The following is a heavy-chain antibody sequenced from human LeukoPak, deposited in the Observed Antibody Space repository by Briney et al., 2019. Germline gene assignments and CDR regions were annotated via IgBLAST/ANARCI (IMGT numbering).Heavy chain of an antibody. CDR1: GYTFTSYG. CDR3: ARGTIYYYGSGSYYKRYNWFDP. D-gene: IGHD3-10*01. CDR2: ISAYNGNI. Sequence: ASVKVSCKASGYTFTSYGISWVRQAPGQGLEWMGWISAYNGNINYAQKLQGRVTMTTDTSTSTAYMELRSLRSDDTAVYYCARGTIYYYGSGSYYKRYNWFDPWGQGTLVTVSS. V-gene: IGHV1-18*04. J-gene: IGHJ5*02.